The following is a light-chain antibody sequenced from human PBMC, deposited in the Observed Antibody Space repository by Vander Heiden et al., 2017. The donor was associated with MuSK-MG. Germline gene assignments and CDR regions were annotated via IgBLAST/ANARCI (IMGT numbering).Light chain of an antibody. CDR2: GAS. CDR1: PSVSSN. V-gene: IGKV3-15*01. CDR3: HLDNNWPPYT. J-gene: IGKJ2*01. Sequence: EIVITPAPATLSESPGERATLSCSASPSVSSNLAWYQQKPGQAPRLLLYGASSTATCILARLSGSGYGTECTLTISSLQSEDLAVYYCHLDNNWPPYTFGQGTKMEIK.